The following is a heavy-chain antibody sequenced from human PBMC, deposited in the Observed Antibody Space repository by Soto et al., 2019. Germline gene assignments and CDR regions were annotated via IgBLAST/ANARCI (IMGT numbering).Heavy chain of an antibody. CDR3: ARESGGAAPYYFYYAMDV. D-gene: IGHD1-26*01. Sequence: EASVKVSCKASGYTFIGYGISWVRQAPGQGLEWMGWISGYNGDTRYAQNFQGRVTMTTDASTNTAYMDLRTLRSDDTAVYYCARESGGAAPYYFYYAMDVWGQGTTVTV. V-gene: IGHV1-18*04. CDR1: GYTFIGYG. J-gene: IGHJ6*02. CDR2: ISGYNGDT.